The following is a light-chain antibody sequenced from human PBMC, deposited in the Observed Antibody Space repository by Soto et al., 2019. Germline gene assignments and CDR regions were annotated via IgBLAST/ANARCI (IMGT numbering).Light chain of an antibody. CDR3: QQSYSTPQT. J-gene: IGKJ1*01. CDR1: QSISSY. CDR2: AAS. V-gene: IGKV1-39*01. Sequence: DIQMTQSPSSLSASVGDRVTITCRASQSISSYINWYQQKPGKAPKLLIYAASSLQSGDPTRYIVFGFGTDFTFTICILQPEDFATYYCQQSYSTPQTFGQGTKVDIK.